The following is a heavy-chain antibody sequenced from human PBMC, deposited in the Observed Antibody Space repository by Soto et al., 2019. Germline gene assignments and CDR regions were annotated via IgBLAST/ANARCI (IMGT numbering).Heavy chain of an antibody. CDR3: SRVPGP. Sequence: SETLSLTCTVSGDSSTSYNWNWLRQPPGKALEWIGYVYSSGSTYYNPSLKSRVTISVDRSKNQFSLKLNSVTAADTAVYYCSRVPGPWGQGTLVTVSS. J-gene: IGHJ5*02. CDR2: VYSSGST. V-gene: IGHV4-59*12. CDR1: GDSSTSYN.